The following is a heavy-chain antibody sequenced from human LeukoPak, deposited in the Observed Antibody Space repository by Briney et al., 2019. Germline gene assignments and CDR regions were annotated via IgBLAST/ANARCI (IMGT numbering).Heavy chain of an antibody. Sequence: GGSLRLSCAASGFRFSDYIMHWVRQAPGRGLEWVALIWHDSSHSYYADSVKGRFTVSRDNSKNTLYLQMNTMNVEDTAVYYCAKEFNDFYTGFEGGYFAHWGQGSLVTVSA. J-gene: IGHJ4*02. CDR3: AKEFNDFYTGFEGGYFAH. CDR1: GFRFSDYI. D-gene: IGHD3/OR15-3a*01. V-gene: IGHV3-33*03. CDR2: IWHDSSHS.